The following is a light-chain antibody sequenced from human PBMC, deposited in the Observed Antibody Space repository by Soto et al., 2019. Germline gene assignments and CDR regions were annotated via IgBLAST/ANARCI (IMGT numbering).Light chain of an antibody. V-gene: IGLV1-51*02. CDR2: ENN. Sequence: QAVVTQPPSVSAAAGQTVTISCSGSSSNIGSDYVSWYQQLPGTAPKLLIYENNKRPSGIPDRFSGSKSGTSATLGITGLQTGDEADYYCAAWDKSLSGGVFGGGTKLTVL. J-gene: IGLJ2*01. CDR1: SSNIGSDY. CDR3: AAWDKSLSGGV.